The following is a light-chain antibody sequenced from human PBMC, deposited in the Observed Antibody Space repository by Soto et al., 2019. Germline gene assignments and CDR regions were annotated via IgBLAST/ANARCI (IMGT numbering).Light chain of an antibody. V-gene: IGKV1-5*03. J-gene: IGKJ1*01. CDR3: QHYNSYSEA. Sequence: EMQMTQSLSTLSGSVGGRVTITRRASQTISSLLAWYQQKPGKAPKLMIYKASTLKSGVPSRFSGSGYGTEFNLTISSLQPDDFATYYGQHYNSYSEAFGQGTKVDIK. CDR1: QTISSL. CDR2: KAS.